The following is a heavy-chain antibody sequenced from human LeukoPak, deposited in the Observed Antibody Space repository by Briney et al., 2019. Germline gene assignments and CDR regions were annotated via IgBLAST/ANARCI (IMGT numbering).Heavy chain of an antibody. CDR1: GFTFSSYG. Sequence: PGGSLRLSCAASGFTFSSYGMHWVRQAPGKGLEWVAFIRYDGSNKYYAGSVEGRFTISGDNSKNTLYLQMNSLRAEDTAVYYCASIVVVVAATNDAFDIWGQGTMVTVSS. J-gene: IGHJ3*02. CDR3: ASIVVVVAATNDAFDI. V-gene: IGHV3-30*02. D-gene: IGHD2-15*01. CDR2: IRYDGSNK.